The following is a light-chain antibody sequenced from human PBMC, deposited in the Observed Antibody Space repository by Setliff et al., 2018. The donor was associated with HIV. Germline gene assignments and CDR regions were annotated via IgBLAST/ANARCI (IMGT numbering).Light chain of an antibody. V-gene: IGLV2-14*01. CDR1: SSDIGAYDF. Sequence: QPASVXGSPGQSITITCSGSSSDIGAYDFVSWYQQHPGTAPKVILYEVSNRPSGISTRFSGSKSGYTASLTISGLLAYEEAVYYCGAXXXSRXXXFGGGTKVTVL. CDR3: GAXXXSRXXX. CDR2: EVS. J-gene: IGLJ3*02.